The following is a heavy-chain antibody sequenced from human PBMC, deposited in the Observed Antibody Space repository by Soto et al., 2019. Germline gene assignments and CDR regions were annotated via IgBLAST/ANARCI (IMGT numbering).Heavy chain of an antibody. V-gene: IGHV3-48*04. CDR2: ISTSAGIK. CDR3: VRESAVAGGGGDI. J-gene: IGHJ4*01. Sequence: PGGSLSLSCAASGFTFSSYSMSCVRQTPGKGLEWCSYISTSAGIKYHADSVKSRFTISRDDAKNSLFLQMNSLTVEDTAVYYCVRESAVAGGGGDICGQGTLVTVSS. CDR1: GFTFSSYS. D-gene: IGHD6-19*01.